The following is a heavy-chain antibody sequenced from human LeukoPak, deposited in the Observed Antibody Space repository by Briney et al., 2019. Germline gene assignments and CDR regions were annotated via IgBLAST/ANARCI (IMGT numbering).Heavy chain of an antibody. D-gene: IGHD5-18*01. CDR2: IKKDGSEK. V-gene: IGHV3-7*01. CDR3: ARHLSGVTGYTYGRGIDY. J-gene: IGHJ4*02. CDR1: GFTFSSYA. Sequence: GGSLRLSCAASGFTFSSYAMNWVRQAPGKGLEWVANIKKDGSEKYYVDSVKGRFTISRDNAKTSLYLQMISLRAEDTAVYYCARHLSGVTGYTYGRGIDYWGQGTLVTVSS.